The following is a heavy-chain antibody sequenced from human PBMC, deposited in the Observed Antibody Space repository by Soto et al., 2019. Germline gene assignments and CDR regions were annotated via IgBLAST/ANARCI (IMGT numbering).Heavy chain of an antibody. V-gene: IGHV1-8*01. CDR2: MNHNSGNT. J-gene: IGHJ6*02. CDR1: GESLASYS. D-gene: IGHD3-22*01. Sequence: GASVEAFWEGCGESLASYSMNWVGQATGQGVEWIGWMNHNSGNTGYAQKFQGRVTMTRNTSISTAYMELSSLRSEDTAVYYCASEYDSSGYYLNPLDGMDVWGQGTTVTVSS. CDR3: ASEYDSSGYYLNPLDGMDV.